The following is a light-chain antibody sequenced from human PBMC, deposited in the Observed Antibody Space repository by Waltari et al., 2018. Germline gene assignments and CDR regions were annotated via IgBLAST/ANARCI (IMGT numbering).Light chain of an antibody. CDR3: QQFYSTPLT. V-gene: IGKV2-28*01. J-gene: IGKJ4*01. CDR2: FGS. CDR1: QSLRDRNGYNY. Sequence: DIVMTQSPLSLPVTPGVPASISCRSSQSLRDRNGYNYLDWYLQRPGQSPQLLIYFGSNRASGVPDRFSGSGSGTDFTLTISSLQAEDVAVYYCQQFYSTPLTFGGGTKVEIK.